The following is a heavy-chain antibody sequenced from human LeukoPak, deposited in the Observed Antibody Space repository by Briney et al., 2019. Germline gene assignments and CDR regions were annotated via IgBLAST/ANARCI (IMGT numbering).Heavy chain of an antibody. D-gene: IGHD3-10*01. CDR1: GFTFSDAW. Sequence: GGSLRLSCAASGFTFSDAWMSWVRQAPGKGLEWVGRIISKGAGGTTDYAAFVNGRFTISREDSKNTLHLQMNSLRSEDTAVYHCTWITTVQGAIGYWGQGTLVTVSS. J-gene: IGHJ4*02. CDR3: TWITTVQGAIGY. CDR2: IISKGAGGTT. V-gene: IGHV3-15*01.